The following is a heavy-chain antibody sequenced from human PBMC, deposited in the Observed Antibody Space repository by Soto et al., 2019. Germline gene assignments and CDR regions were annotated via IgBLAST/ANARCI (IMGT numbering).Heavy chain of an antibody. J-gene: IGHJ4*02. CDR1: GFTFSSYA. V-gene: IGHV3-23*01. Sequence: EVQLLESGGGLVQPGGSLRLSCAASGFTFSSYAMSWVRQAPGKGLEWVSAISGSGGSTYYADSVKGRFTISRDNSKNTLYLQMNSLRAEDTAVYYWAKDRMDDSSGYTGGYFDYWGQGTLVTVSS. CDR2: ISGSGGST. D-gene: IGHD3-22*01. CDR3: AKDRMDDSSGYTGGYFDY.